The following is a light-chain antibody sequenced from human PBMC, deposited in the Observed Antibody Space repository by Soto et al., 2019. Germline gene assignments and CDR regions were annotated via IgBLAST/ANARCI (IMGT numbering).Light chain of an antibody. CDR1: QSISSW. CDR2: KAS. CDR3: QQYNSYPWT. J-gene: IGKJ1*01. Sequence: DIQITHSPASLSASVIYRVTITSRASQSISSWLAWYQQKPGKAPKLLIYKASSLESGVPSRFSGSGSGTEFTLTISSLQPDDFATYYCQQYNSYPWTFGQGTKVDIK. V-gene: IGKV1-5*03.